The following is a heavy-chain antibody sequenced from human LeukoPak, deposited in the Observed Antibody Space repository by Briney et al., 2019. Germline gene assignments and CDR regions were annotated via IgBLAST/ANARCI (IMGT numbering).Heavy chain of an antibody. CDR1: GGSFSGYY. CDR3: ARTLFNVVNSGWFDP. CDR2: INHSGST. V-gene: IGHV4-34*01. Sequence: SETLSLTCAVYGGSFSGYYWSWIRQPPGKGLEWIGEINHSGSTNYNPSLKSRVTISVDTSKNQFSLKLSSVTAADTAVYYCARTLFNVVNSGWFDPWGQGTLVTVSS. D-gene: IGHD2-8*01. J-gene: IGHJ5*02.